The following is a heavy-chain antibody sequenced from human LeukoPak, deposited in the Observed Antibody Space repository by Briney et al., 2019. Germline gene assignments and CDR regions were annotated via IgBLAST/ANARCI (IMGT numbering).Heavy chain of an antibody. Sequence: SETLSLTCTVSGGSISSYYWSWIRQPPGKGLEWIGYIYYSGSTNYNPSLKSRVTISVDTSKNQFSLKLSSVTAADTAVYYCARVGYSYANGMDVWGQGTTVTVSS. CDR2: IYYSGST. J-gene: IGHJ6*02. V-gene: IGHV4-59*01. CDR1: GGSISSYY. D-gene: IGHD5-18*01. CDR3: ARVGYSYANGMDV.